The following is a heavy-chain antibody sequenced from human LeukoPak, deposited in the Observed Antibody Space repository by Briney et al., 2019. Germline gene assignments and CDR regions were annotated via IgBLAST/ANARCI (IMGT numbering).Heavy chain of an antibody. CDR2: FNPNSGAT. D-gene: IGHD6-13*01. CDR3: ARDLMTAAGPIDY. CDR1: GYTFTCYY. Sequence: GASVTVSCKASGYTFTCYYIHWVRQAPGQGLEWLGWFNPNSGATKYAQKFQGRVTMTRDTSSTTAYMELNGLISDDVAVYYCARDLMTAAGPIDYWGQGTLVTVSS. V-gene: IGHV1-2*02. J-gene: IGHJ4*02.